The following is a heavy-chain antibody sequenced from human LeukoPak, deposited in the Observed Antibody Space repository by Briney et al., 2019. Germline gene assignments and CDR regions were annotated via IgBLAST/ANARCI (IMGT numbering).Heavy chain of an antibody. CDR3: ATIGTGDYREDS. CDR1: GFSVINNY. Sequence: GGSLRLSCAASGFSVINNYVSWVRQAPGKGLEWVSVIYAGNTIKYADSVKGRFTISRDNSKNTVYLQMNSLRAEDTALYYCATIGTGDYREDSWGQGTLVTVSS. D-gene: IGHD3/OR15-3a*01. J-gene: IGHJ4*02. CDR2: IYAGNTI. V-gene: IGHV3-66*01.